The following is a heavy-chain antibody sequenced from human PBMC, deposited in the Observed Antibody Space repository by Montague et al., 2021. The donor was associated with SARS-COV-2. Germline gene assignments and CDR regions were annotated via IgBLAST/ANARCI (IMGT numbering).Heavy chain of an antibody. CDR2: INLSGST. CDR3: ASGTKSVFTYDHVSIGYACDY. D-gene: IGHD3-22*01. CDR1: GGSISGYS. J-gene: IGHJ4*02. V-gene: IGHV4-34*01. Sequence: SETLSLTCAVYGGSISGYSWCWICQPPGKGLERIGEINLSGSTKYNYYLKRRVTISIDTSTNQFALKLSFVIVADTAVYYCASGTKSVFTYDHVSIGYACDYWGQGTLVTVSS.